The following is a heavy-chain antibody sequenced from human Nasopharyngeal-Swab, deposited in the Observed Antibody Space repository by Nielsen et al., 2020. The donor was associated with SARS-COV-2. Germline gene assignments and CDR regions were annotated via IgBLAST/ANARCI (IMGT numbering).Heavy chain of an antibody. CDR3: AKDIYSSSWTPWYYYYGMDV. Sequence: GGSLRLSCAASGFTFDGYTMHWVRQAPGKGLEWVSLISWDGGSTYYADSVKGRFTISRDNSKNSLYLQMNSLRTEDTALYYCAKDIYSSSWTPWYYYYGMDVWGQGTTVTVS. CDR2: ISWDGGST. J-gene: IGHJ6*02. CDR1: GFTFDGYT. D-gene: IGHD6-13*01. V-gene: IGHV3-43*01.